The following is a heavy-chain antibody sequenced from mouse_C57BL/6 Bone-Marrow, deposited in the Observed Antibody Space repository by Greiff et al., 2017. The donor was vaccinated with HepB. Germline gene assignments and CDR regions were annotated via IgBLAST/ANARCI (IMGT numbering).Heavy chain of an antibody. CDR2: IDPSDSYT. CDR1: GYTFTSYW. D-gene: IGHD2-5*01. Sequence: VQLQQPGAELVKPGASVKLSCKASGYTFTSYWMQWVKQRPGQGLEWIGEIDPSDSYTNYNQKFKGKATLTVDTSSSTAYMQLSSLTSEDSAVYYCARSNYGVLYAMDYWGQGTSVTVSS. J-gene: IGHJ4*01. V-gene: IGHV1-50*01. CDR3: ARSNYGVLYAMDY.